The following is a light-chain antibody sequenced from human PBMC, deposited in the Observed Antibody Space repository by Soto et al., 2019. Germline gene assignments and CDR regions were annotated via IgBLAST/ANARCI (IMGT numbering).Light chain of an antibody. J-gene: IGLJ3*02. CDR3: SSYTTTSTLV. V-gene: IGLV2-14*01. CDR1: FNDVGGYNY. CDR2: EVR. Sequence: QSVLTQPPSASGSPGQSVTISCTGTFNDVGGYNYVSWYQQHPGKAPKVIISEVRNRPSGISYRFTGSKSGNTASLTISGLQAEDEADYYCSSYTTTSTLVFGGGTKLTVL.